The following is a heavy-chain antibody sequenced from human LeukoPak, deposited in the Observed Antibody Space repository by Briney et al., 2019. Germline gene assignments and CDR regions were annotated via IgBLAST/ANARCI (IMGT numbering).Heavy chain of an antibody. J-gene: IGHJ3*02. CDR2: IKEDGTEK. CDR1: GFNISDFW. CDR3: ARDSTYYYGSGSGAFDI. V-gene: IGHV3-7*01. D-gene: IGHD3-10*01. Sequence: GGSLRLSCAASGFNISDFWMTWVRQAPGKGLEWVANIKEDGTEKHLVDSVKGRFTISRDNAKNSLYLQMNSLRAEDTAVYYCARDSTYYYGSGSGAFDIWGQGTMVTVSS.